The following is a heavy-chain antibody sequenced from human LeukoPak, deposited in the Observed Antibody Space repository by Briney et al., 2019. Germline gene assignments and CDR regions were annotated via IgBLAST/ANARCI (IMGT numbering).Heavy chain of an antibody. J-gene: IGHJ4*02. CDR2: INPNSGGT. CDR1: GHTFTGYY. CDR3: ARGGYSSGCSDY. D-gene: IGHD6-19*01. V-gene: IGHV1-2*02. Sequence: ASVKVSCKASGHTFTGYYMHWVRQAPGQGLEWMGWINPNSGGTNYARKFQGRVTMTRDTSISTAYMELSRLRSDDTAVYYCARGGYSSGCSDYWGQGTLVTVSS.